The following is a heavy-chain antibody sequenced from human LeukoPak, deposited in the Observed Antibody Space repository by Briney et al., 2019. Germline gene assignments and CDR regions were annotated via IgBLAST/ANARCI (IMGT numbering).Heavy chain of an antibody. CDR2: ISRSGRTI. D-gene: IGHD2-15*01. CDR3: ARTDCSGGSCYGLHDYYMDV. Sequence: GGSLRLSCAASGFTFSDYYMSWIRQAPGKGLEWVSYISRSGRTIYYADSVKGRFTISRDNAKNSLYLQMNSLRAGDTAVYYCARTDCSGGSCYGLHDYYMDVWGKGTTVTVSS. CDR1: GFTFSDYY. J-gene: IGHJ6*03. V-gene: IGHV3-11*01.